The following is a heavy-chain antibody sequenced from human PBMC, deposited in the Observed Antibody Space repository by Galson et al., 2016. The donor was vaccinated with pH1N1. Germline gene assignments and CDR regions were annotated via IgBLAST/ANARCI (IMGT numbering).Heavy chain of an antibody. Sequence: SLRLSCAASGFRFSSYAFSWVRQAPGKGLEWISVVMSNIGTTFYSESVKGRFTISRDNSKNTLYLEMQSLRVEDTAIYYCAKNQGIRDAFDVWGPGTMVIVSS. CDR3: AKNQGIRDAFDV. J-gene: IGHJ3*01. V-gene: IGHV3-23*01. D-gene: IGHD2/OR15-2a*01. CDR2: VMSNIGTT. CDR1: GFRFSSYA.